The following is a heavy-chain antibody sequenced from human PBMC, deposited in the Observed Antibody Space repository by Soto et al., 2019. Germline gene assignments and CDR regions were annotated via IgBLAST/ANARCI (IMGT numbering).Heavy chain of an antibody. V-gene: IGHV1-69*01. CDR3: ARGSGYYDSSGYSLLGDY. D-gene: IGHD3-22*01. CDR2: IIPIFGTA. CDR1: GGTFSSYA. J-gene: IGHJ4*02. Sequence: QVQLVQSGAEVKKPGSSVKVSCKASGGTFSSYAISWVRQAPGQGLEWMGGIIPIFGTANYAQKFQGRVKIPADESTSTAYMELSSLRSEDTAVYYCARGSGYYDSSGYSLLGDYWGQGTLVTVSS.